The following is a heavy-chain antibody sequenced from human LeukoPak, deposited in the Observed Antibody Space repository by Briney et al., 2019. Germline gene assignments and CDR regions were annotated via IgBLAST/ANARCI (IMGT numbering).Heavy chain of an antibody. CDR1: GFTFSSYA. D-gene: IGHD3-10*01. CDR2: ISGSGGST. V-gene: IGHV3-23*01. Sequence: QPGGSLRLSCAASGFTFSSYAMSWVRQAPGKGLEWVSAISGSGGSTYYADSVKGRFTISRDNAKNSLYLQMNSLRDEDTAVYYCARGNYGSGSYLRNGNYYYYGMDVWGQGTTVTVSS. J-gene: IGHJ6*02. CDR3: ARGNYGSGSYLRNGNYYYYGMDV.